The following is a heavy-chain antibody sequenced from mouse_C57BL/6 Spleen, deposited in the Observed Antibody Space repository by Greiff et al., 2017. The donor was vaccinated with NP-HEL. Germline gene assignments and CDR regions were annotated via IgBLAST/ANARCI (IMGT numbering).Heavy chain of an antibody. CDR1: GYTFTSYW. Sequence: QVQLQQPGAELVMPGASVKLSCKASGYTFTSYWMHWVKQRPGQGLEWIGEIDPSDSYPNYNQKFKGKSTLTVDKSSSTAYMQLSSLTSEDSAVYYCARSIRRGGFAYWGQGTLVTVSA. V-gene: IGHV1-69*01. CDR2: IDPSDSYP. D-gene: IGHD2-12*01. J-gene: IGHJ3*01. CDR3: ARSIRRGGFAY.